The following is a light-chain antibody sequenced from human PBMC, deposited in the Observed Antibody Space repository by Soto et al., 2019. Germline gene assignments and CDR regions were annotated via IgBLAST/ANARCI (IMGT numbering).Light chain of an antibody. CDR2: DAS. J-gene: IGKJ1*01. CDR1: QSVSSY. V-gene: IGKV3-11*01. CDR3: QQRSNWPPTWT. Sequence: EIVLTQSPATLSLSPGERATLSCRASQSVSSYLACYQQKPDQAPRLLIYDASNRATGIPARFSGSGSGTGFTLTISSLEPEDFAVYYCQQRSNWPPTWTFGQGTKVDIK.